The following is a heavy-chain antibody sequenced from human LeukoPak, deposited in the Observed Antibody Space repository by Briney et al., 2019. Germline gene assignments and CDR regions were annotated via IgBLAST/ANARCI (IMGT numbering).Heavy chain of an antibody. D-gene: IGHD6-13*01. V-gene: IGHV4-59*08. Sequence: PSETLSLTCTVSGGSISSYYWSWIRQPPGKGLEWIGYIYYSGSTNYNPSLKSRVTISVDTSKNQFSLKLSSVTAADTAVYYCARRDSSSWYNDAFDIWGQGTMVTVSS. CDR2: IYYSGST. CDR1: GGSISSYY. CDR3: ARRDSSSWYNDAFDI. J-gene: IGHJ3*02.